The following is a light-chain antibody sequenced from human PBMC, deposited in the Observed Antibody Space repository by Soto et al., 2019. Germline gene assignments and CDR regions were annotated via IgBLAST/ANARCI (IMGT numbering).Light chain of an antibody. CDR3: QQYSSSPFT. CDR2: GVS. Sequence: EIVLTQSPGTLSLSPGERAIFSCRASQSVRSNYLAWYQQRSGQAPRLLIYGVSSRATGVPDRFSGSGSGTDFTLTISRLEPEDFALYYCQQYSSSPFTFGPGTKLEI. CDR1: QSVRSNY. V-gene: IGKV3-20*01. J-gene: IGKJ2*01.